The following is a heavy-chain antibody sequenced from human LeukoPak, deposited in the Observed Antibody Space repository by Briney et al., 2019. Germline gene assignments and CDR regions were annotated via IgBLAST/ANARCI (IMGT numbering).Heavy chain of an antibody. CDR1: GFTFSRYP. CDR3: AKGRMEGTYKGLADY. D-gene: IGHD3-10*01. CDR2: ISGSGGTT. Sequence: GGSLRLSCAASGFTFSRYPMSWVRQAPGKGLEWISAISGSGGTTYFADAVQGRFTVSRDNSKNTLYLQMDSLRGEDAAVYYCAKGRMEGTYKGLADYWGQGTLVTVSS. V-gene: IGHV3-23*01. J-gene: IGHJ4*02.